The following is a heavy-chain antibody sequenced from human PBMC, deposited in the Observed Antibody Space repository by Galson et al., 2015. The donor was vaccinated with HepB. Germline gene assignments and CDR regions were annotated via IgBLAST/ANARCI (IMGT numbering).Heavy chain of an antibody. D-gene: IGHD3-16*01. Sequence: SLRLSCAASGFTFSSYSMNWVRQAPGKGLEWVSYISSSSSTIYYADSVKGRFTISRDNAKNSLYLQMNSQRAEDTAVYYCARLVNYDFDYWGQGTLVTVSS. CDR3: ARLVNYDFDY. V-gene: IGHV3-48*01. CDR1: GFTFSSYS. CDR2: ISSSSSTI. J-gene: IGHJ4*02.